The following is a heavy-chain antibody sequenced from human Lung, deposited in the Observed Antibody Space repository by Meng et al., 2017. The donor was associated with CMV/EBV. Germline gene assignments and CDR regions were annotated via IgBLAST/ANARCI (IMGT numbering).Heavy chain of an antibody. CDR1: GDTFTTYV. V-gene: IGHV1-69*05. CDR3: ATYSSSDTGFDN. CDR2: IIPLVGSA. J-gene: IGHJ4*02. Sequence: CKASGDTFTTYVINWVRQAPGQGLEWMGMIIPLVGSADYAQKFQGRVTITTDESTTTAYMELNSLRSEDTAVFFRATYSSSDTGFDNWGQGTLVTVSS. D-gene: IGHD6-6*01.